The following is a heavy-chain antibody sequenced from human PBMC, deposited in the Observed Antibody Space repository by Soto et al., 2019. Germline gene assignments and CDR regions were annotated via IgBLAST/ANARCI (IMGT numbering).Heavy chain of an antibody. CDR1: GYTFTSYA. CDR2: INAGNGNT. V-gene: IGHV1-3*01. J-gene: IGHJ4*02. CDR3: ARQKRIFGVATPLDY. D-gene: IGHD3-3*01. Sequence: QVQLVQSGAEVKKPGASVKVSCKASGYTFTSYAMHWVRQAPGQRLEWMGWINAGNGNTKYSQKFEGRVTITRDTSASTAYMERSSLRSEDTAVYYCARQKRIFGVATPLDYWGQGTLVTVSS.